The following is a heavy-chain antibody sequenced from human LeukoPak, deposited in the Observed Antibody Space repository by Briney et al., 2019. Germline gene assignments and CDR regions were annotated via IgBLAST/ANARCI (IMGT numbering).Heavy chain of an antibody. D-gene: IGHD1-26*01. CDR1: GFTFSSYD. V-gene: IGHV3-13*01. Sequence: GGSLRLSCAASGFTFSSYDMHWVRQATGKGLEWVSAIGTAGDTYYPGSVKGRFTISRENAKNSLYLQMNSLRAGDMAVYYCAREVGATGGFDYWGQGTLVTVSS. J-gene: IGHJ4*02. CDR2: IGTAGDT. CDR3: AREVGATGGFDY.